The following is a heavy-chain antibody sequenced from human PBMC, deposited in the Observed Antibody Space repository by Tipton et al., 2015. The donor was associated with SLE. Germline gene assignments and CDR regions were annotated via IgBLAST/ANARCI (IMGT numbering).Heavy chain of an antibody. D-gene: IGHD3-22*01. CDR2: IDTDARST. Sequence: GSLRLSCAASGFTFSTYWMHWVRQVPGKGLLWVSHIDTDARSTSYADSVKGRFTISRDNAKNTLYMQMNSLRDEDTDVYYCVRGDYYDRSGYPQYWGQGILVTVSS. CDR1: GFTFSTYW. V-gene: IGHV3-74*01. J-gene: IGHJ4*02. CDR3: VRGDYYDRSGYPQY.